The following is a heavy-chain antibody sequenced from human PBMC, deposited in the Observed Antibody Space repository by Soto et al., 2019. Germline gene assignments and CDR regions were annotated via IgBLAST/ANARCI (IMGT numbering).Heavy chain of an antibody. CDR1: GFTFSDYY. CDR2: ISSRGSSI. J-gene: IGHJ5*02. CDR3: ARDPRYCSGGNCYSGRFDP. D-gene: IGHD2-15*01. V-gene: IGHV3-11*01. Sequence: GGSLRLSCAASGFTFSDYYMSWIRQAPGKGLEWVSYISSRGSSIYYADSVKGRFTISRDNAKNSLYLQMNSLRAEDTAVYYCARDPRYCSGGNCYSGRFDPWGQGTLVTVSS.